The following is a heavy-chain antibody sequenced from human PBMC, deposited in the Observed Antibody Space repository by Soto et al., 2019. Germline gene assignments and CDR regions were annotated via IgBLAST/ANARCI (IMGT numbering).Heavy chain of an antibody. Sequence: EVQLLESGGGSVQPGGSLRLSCAASGFTFSSYAMSWVRQAPGKGLEWVSGISGSGGSTYYADSVKGRFTISRDNSKNTLYLQRKSLRAEDTAVYYCAIRAGIDYRGEGFDPWGQGTLVTVSS. J-gene: IGHJ5*02. CDR1: GFTFSSYA. CDR2: ISGSGGST. D-gene: IGHD4-4*01. V-gene: IGHV3-23*01. CDR3: AIRAGIDYRGEGFDP.